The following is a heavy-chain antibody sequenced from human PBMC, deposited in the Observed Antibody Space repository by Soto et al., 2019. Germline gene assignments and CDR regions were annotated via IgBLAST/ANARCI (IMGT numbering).Heavy chain of an antibody. V-gene: IGHV1-69*01. CDR2: IIPIFDIT. J-gene: IGHJ6*02. CDR3: ARPDEGCYSSNHPYTYALDV. D-gene: IGHD3-10*01. CDR1: GGTFRSYS. Sequence: QVQLVQSGAEVKKPGSSVTVSCKASGGTFRSYSISWVRQAPGQGLEWMGGIIPIFDITNYAQKFQGRVTITPDETTSTAYMELSSLGSDDTAVYYCARPDEGCYSSNHPYTYALDVWGQGTTGTV.